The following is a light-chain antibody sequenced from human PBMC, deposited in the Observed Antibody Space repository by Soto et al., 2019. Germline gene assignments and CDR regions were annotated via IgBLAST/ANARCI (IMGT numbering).Light chain of an antibody. CDR3: QQANSFTIT. CDR1: QGISSW. CDR2: AAS. J-gene: IGKJ5*01. V-gene: IGKV1D-12*01. Sequence: DIEMTQYPSSVSASVGDRVTITCRASQGISSWLAWYQKKTGKAPKLLRYAASSLQSGVPSRLRGSGYGTDFTITISSMKNEDFATYYCQQANSFTITFGHGTRLEIK.